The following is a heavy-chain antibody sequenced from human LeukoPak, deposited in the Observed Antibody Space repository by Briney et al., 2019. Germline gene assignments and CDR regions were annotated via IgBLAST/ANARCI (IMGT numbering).Heavy chain of an antibody. CDR3: ARRYGSGSYHDY. CDR2: IYYSGST. V-gene: IGHV4-39*01. CDR1: GGSISSSSYF. D-gene: IGHD3-10*01. Sequence: SETLSLTCTVSGGSISSSSYFWGWIRQPPGKGLEWIATIYYSGSTYYNPSLKSRVTISVDTSKNQFSLKLSSATAADTAVYYCARRYGSGSYHDYWGQGTLVTVSS. J-gene: IGHJ4*02.